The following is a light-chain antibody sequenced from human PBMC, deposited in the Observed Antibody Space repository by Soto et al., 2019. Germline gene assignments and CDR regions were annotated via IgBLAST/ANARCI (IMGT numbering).Light chain of an antibody. Sequence: EIVMTQSQATLSVSPGEGATLSCKAIQNVYNNLAWYQQRPGQPPRLLIYDASTTATGISARFSGSGYGTEFTLTISSLQSEDFAVYFCKQCSNWALTFGVGTKVDIK. CDR3: KQCSNWALT. V-gene: IGKV3-15*01. CDR2: DAS. CDR1: QNVYNN. J-gene: IGKJ4*01.